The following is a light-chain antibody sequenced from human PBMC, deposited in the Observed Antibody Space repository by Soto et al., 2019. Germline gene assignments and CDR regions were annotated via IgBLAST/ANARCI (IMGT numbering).Light chain of an antibody. CDR2: EGN. Sequence: QSVLTQPASISGSPGQSITISCTGTGSAVGTYNLVSWYQQHPGKAPNLIIYEGNKRPSGVSRRFSGSKSANTASLTISGLQAEDEAEYYCCSYVDTSAFVRFGGGTKLTVL. CDR3: CSYVDTSAFVR. CDR1: GSAVGTYNL. V-gene: IGLV2-23*03. J-gene: IGLJ3*02.